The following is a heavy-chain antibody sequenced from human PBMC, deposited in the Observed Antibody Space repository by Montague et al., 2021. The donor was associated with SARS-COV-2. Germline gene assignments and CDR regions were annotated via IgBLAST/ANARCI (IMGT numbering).Heavy chain of an antibody. CDR1: GFTFSSYA. J-gene: IGHJ5*02. Sequence: LSLSCAASGFTFSSYAMHWVRQAPGKGLEWVAVISYDGSNKYYADSVKGRFTISRDNSKNTLYLQMNSLRAEDTAVYYCARAGSGSYSSWFDPWGQGTLVTVSS. V-gene: IGHV3-30-3*01. CDR2: ISYDGSNK. D-gene: IGHD1-26*01. CDR3: ARAGSGSYSSWFDP.